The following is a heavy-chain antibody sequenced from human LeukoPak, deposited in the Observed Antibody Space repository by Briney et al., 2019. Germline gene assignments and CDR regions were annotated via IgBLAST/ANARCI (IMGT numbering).Heavy chain of an antibody. V-gene: IGHV3-23*01. D-gene: IGHD6-6*01. Sequence: GGSLRLSCTASGFTFSTYAMTWVRQAPGKGLEWVSVISHGGDSAWYADSVKGRFTISRDNSKSTLFLQMNSLRADDTAVYYCARVAARAWGQATLVTVSS. CDR3: ARVAARA. CDR1: GFTFSTYA. CDR2: ISHGGDSA. J-gene: IGHJ5*02.